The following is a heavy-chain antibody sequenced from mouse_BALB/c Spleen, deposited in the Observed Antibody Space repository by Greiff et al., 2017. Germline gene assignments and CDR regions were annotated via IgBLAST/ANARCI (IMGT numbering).Heavy chain of an antibody. Sequence: EVKLVESGGGLVQPGGSRKLSCAASGFTFSSFGMHWVRQAPEKGLEWVAYISSGSSTIYYADTVKGRFTISRDNPKNTLFLQMTSLRSEDTAMYYCAREEYGNYVAMDYWGQGTSVTVSS. CDR2: ISSGSSTI. J-gene: IGHJ4*01. CDR3: AREEYGNYVAMDY. D-gene: IGHD2-10*02. V-gene: IGHV5-17*02. CDR1: GFTFSSFG.